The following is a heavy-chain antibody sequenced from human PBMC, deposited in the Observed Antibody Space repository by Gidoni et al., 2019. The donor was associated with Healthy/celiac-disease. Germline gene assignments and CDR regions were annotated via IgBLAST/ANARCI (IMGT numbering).Heavy chain of an antibody. CDR1: GFPFSSYS. D-gene: IGHD6-19*01. J-gene: IGHJ6*02. Sequence: EVQLVESGGGLVKPGGSLRLSCEASGFPFSSYSMNWVRQAPGKGLEWVSSISSSSSYIYYADSVKGRFTISRDNAKNSLYLQMNSLRAEDTAVYYCARDLKRYSSGWYVGYYYYGMDVWGQGTTVTVSS. V-gene: IGHV3-21*01. CDR2: ISSSSSYI. CDR3: ARDLKRYSSGWYVGYYYYGMDV.